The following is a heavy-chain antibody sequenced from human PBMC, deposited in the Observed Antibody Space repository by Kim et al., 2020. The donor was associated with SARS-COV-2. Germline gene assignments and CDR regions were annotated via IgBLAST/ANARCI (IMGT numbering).Heavy chain of an antibody. J-gene: IGHJ5*02. V-gene: IGHV4-31*02. D-gene: IGHD3-10*01. CDR3: ARAAEYYYGSGSYYTT. Sequence: SLKSRVTRSVDTSKNQFSLKLSSVTAADTAVYYCARAAEYYYGSGSYYTTWGQGTLVTVSS.